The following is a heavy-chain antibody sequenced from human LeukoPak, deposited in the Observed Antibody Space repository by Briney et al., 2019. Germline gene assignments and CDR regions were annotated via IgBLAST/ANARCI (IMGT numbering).Heavy chain of an antibody. D-gene: IGHD6-6*01. V-gene: IGHV3-23*01. CDR2: ISGSGGST. CDR3: AKGNAYDSSSDPRGY. CDR1: GGSISSYY. Sequence: ETLSLTCTVSGGSISSYYWSWVRQAPGKGLEWVSAISGSGGSTYYADSVKGRFTISRDNSKNTLYLQMNSLRAEDTAVYYCAKGNAYDSSSDPRGYWGQGTLVTVSS. J-gene: IGHJ4*02.